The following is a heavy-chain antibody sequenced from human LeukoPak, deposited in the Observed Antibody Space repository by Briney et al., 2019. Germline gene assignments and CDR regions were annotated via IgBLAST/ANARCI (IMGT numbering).Heavy chain of an antibody. CDR1: GYSFIDYY. CDR2: INPSSGDT. J-gene: IGHJ4*01. Sequence: ASVKVSRNASGYSFIDYYIHGVRQPPGQGLEWMGRINPSSGDTTYEEKFQGRVTITRDTSISTAYMEQSRLTSDDTAVYSCARGWRSSYCVADSCYVIDYCGEGSLVTVSS. D-gene: IGHD2-15*01. V-gene: IGHV1-2*06. CDR3: ARGWRSSYCVADSCYVIDY.